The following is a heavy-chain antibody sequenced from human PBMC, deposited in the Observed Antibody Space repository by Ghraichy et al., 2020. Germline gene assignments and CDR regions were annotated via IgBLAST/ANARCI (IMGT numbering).Heavy chain of an antibody. CDR3: ARVQLGYCSGGSCYAPDY. V-gene: IGHV4-34*01. CDR1: GGSFSGYY. Sequence: SETLSLTCAVYGGSFSGYYWSWIRQPPGKGLEWIGEINQSGSTNYNPSLKSRVTISVDTSKNQFSLKLSSVTAADTAVYYCARVQLGYCSGGSCYAPDYWGQGTLVTVSS. CDR2: INQSGST. D-gene: IGHD2-15*01. J-gene: IGHJ4*02.